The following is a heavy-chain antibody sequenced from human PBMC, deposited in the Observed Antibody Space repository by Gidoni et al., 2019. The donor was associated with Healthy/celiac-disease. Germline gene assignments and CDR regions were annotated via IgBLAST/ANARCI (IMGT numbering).Heavy chain of an antibody. D-gene: IGHD3-3*01. CDR3: ARGGYDFWSGYSYYYYGMDV. Sequence: EVQLVESGGGLVQHGGSLRLSCAASGFTFSSYWMRWVRQAPGKGLEWVANIKQDGSEKYYVDSVKGRFTISRDNAKNSLYLQMNSLRAEDTAVYYCARGGYDFWSGYSYYYYGMDVWGQGTTVTVSS. CDR1: GFTFSSYW. CDR2: IKQDGSEK. V-gene: IGHV3-7*03. J-gene: IGHJ6*02.